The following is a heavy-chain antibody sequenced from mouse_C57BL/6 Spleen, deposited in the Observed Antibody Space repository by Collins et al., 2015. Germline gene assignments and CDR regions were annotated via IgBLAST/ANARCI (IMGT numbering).Heavy chain of an antibody. CDR3: ARVYGYTMDF. D-gene: IGHD1-1*02. J-gene: IGHJ4*01. CDR2: INPNTGGT. V-gene: IGHV1-42*01. CDR1: GYSFTGYY. Sequence: EVQLQQSGPVLVXPGDSVKISCKASGYSFTGYYMNWVKQSPEKSLEWLGEINPNTGGTIYSQKFKAKATLTVDKSSNTAYMQFKSLTSEDSAVYYCARVYGYTMDFWGQGTSVTVSS.